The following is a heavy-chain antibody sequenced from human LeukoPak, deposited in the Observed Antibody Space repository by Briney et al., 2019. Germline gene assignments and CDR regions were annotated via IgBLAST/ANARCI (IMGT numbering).Heavy chain of an antibody. CDR1: GFTFSSYS. CDR3: VREDGYCSGGNCYSYFDS. V-gene: IGHV3-21*01. CDR2: ISSSSSYI. D-gene: IGHD2-15*01. J-gene: IGHJ4*02. Sequence: GGSLRLSCAASGFTFSSYSMNWVRQAPGKGLEWVSSISSSSSYIYYADSVKGRFTIPRDNAKNSLFLQMNSLRAEDTAVYYCVREDGYCSGGNCYSYFDSWGQGTLVTVSS.